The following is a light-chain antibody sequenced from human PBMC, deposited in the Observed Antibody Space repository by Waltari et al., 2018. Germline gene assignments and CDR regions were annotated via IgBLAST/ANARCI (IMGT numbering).Light chain of an antibody. CDR1: SSNIGTSS. CDR3: AAWDDSLNVYGNWV. V-gene: IGLV1-44*01. J-gene: IGLJ3*02. Sequence: QSVLTQPPSASGTPGQRVTISCSGSSSNIGTSSVTWFQPLPGTAPKLLIYAYAQRPSGVPDRFSGSKSGTSASLAIVGLQSEDEADYYCAAWDDSLNVYGNWVFGGGTKLTVL. CDR2: AYA.